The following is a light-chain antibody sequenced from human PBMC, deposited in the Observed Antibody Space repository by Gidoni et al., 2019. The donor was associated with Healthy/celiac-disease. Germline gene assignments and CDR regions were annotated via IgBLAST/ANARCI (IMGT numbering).Light chain of an antibody. CDR1: HGISSW. CDR2: DAA. V-gene: IGKV1-12*01. Sequence: DIQMTQSPSSVSASVGDRVTITCRASHGISSWLAWYQQKPGKAPTLLIYDAASLQSVVPSRFSGSGSGTDFTLTISSMQPEDFAASYCQQANSFPHTFGPGTKVDIK. CDR3: QQANSFPHT. J-gene: IGKJ3*01.